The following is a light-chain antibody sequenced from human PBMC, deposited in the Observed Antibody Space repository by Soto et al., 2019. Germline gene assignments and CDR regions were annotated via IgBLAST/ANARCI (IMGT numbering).Light chain of an antibody. J-gene: IGKJ4*01. CDR3: QHCHDMPLT. V-gene: IGKV1-33*01. CDR2: DAS. Sequence: QLTQSPSSLSASIGDRVTISCQASHDISNYLNWYQQRPGKAPKLLIYDASTLETGVPSRFRGSGYGTDFTLTITSLQPGDIATYYCQHCHDMPLTFGGGTKVEI. CDR1: HDISNY.